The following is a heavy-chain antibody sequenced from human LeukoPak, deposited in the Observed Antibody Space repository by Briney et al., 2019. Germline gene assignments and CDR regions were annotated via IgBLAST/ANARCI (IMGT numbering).Heavy chain of an antibody. CDR3: ARGRHYYDSSGYHIPRYFDY. CDR2: IYTSGST. J-gene: IGHJ4*02. D-gene: IGHD3-22*01. V-gene: IGHV4-38-2*02. CDR1: GDSISSGSH. Sequence: SETLSLTCTVSGDSISSGSHWGWLRQSPGKGLEWIGRIYTSGSTNYNPSLKSRVTMSVDTSKNQFSLKLSSVTAADTAVYYCARGRHYYDSSGYHIPRYFDYWGQGTLVTVSS.